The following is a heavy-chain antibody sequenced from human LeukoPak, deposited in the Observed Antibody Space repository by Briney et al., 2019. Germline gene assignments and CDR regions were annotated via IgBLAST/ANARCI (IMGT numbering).Heavy chain of an antibody. D-gene: IGHD2-2*02. Sequence: SETLSLTCTVSGGSISSGGYYWSWIRQHPGKGLEWIGYIYYSGSTYYNPSLKSRVTISVDTSKNQFSLKLSSVTAADTAVYYCARAELAAIYDAFDIWGQGTMVTVSS. V-gene: IGHV4-31*03. CDR2: IYYSGST. J-gene: IGHJ3*02. CDR1: GGSISSGGYY. CDR3: ARAELAAIYDAFDI.